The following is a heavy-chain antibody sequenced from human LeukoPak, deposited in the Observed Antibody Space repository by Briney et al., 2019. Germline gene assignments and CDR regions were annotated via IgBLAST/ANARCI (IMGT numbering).Heavy chain of an antibody. CDR3: ARDSGSYYMRWFDP. CDR1: GYTFISYA. J-gene: IGHJ5*02. CDR2: MNAGNGNT. V-gene: IGHV1-3*01. D-gene: IGHD1-26*01. Sequence: ASVKVSCKSSGYTFISYAMHWVRQAPGQRLEWMGWMNAGNGNTKYSQKFQGRVTITRDTSASTAYMELSSLSSEDTAVYYCARDSGSYYMRWFDPWGQGTLVTVSS.